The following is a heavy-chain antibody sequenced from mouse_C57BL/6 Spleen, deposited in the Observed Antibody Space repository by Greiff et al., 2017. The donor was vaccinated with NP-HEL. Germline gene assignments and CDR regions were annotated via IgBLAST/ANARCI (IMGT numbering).Heavy chain of an antibody. CDR1: GYTFTDYY. CDR2: INPNNGGT. V-gene: IGHV1-26*01. Sequence: EVQLQQSGPELVKPGASVKISCKASGYTFTDYYMNWVKQSHGKSLEWIGDINPNNGGTSYNQKFKGKATLTVDKSSSTAYMELRSLTSEDSAVYYCARGDGYYAWFAYWGQRTLVTVSA. D-gene: IGHD2-3*01. J-gene: IGHJ3*01. CDR3: ARGDGYYAWFAY.